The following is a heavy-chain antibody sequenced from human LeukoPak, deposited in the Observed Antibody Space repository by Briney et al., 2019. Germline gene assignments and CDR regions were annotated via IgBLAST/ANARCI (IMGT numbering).Heavy chain of an antibody. D-gene: IGHD5-24*01. CDR2: IYYSGST. Sequence: SETLSLTCTVSGYSISSGYYWSWIRQPPGKGLEWIGYIYYSGSTSYNPSLKSRVTISVDTSKNQFSLKLSSVTAADTAVYYCARERDGYPFGAFDIWGQGTMVTVSS. CDR1: GYSISSGYY. CDR3: ARERDGYPFGAFDI. J-gene: IGHJ3*02. V-gene: IGHV4-61*01.